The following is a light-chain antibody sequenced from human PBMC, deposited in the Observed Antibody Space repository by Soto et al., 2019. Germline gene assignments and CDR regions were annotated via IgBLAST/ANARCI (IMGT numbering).Light chain of an antibody. CDR3: QQYNNWPPWFHSIT. CDR1: QSVSSN. J-gene: IGKJ5*01. CDR2: GAS. Sequence: EIVMTQSPATLSVSPGERATLSCRASQSVSSNLAWYQQKPSQAPRLLIYGASTRATGIPARFSGSGSGTEFTLTISSLQSEDFAVYYCQQYNNWPPWFHSITFGQGTRLEIK. V-gene: IGKV3-15*01.